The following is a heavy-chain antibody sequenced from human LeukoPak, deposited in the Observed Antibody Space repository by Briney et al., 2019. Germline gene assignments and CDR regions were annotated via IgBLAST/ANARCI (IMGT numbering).Heavy chain of an antibody. CDR2: IIPIFGTA. CDR3: ARDLTLYDILTGYYPTYWFDP. CDR1: GGTFSSYA. Sequence: SVKASCKASGGTFSSYAISWVRQAPGQGLEWMGGIIPIFGTANYAQKFQGRVTITADESTSTAYMELSSLRSEDTAVYYCARDLTLYDILTGYYPTYWFDPWGQGTLVTVSS. J-gene: IGHJ5*02. D-gene: IGHD3-9*01. V-gene: IGHV1-69*01.